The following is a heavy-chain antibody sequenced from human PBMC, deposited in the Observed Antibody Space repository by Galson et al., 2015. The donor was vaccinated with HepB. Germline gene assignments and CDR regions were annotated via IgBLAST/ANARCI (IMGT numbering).Heavy chain of an antibody. Sequence: SLRLSCAASGFTFSSYAMHWVRQAPGKGLENVSAISSNGGSTYYADSVKGRFTISRDNSKNTLYLQMSSPRAEDTAVYYCVIVDTAMAPSWGQGTMVTVSS. J-gene: IGHJ3*01. D-gene: IGHD5-18*01. CDR3: VIVDTAMAPS. CDR2: ISSNGGST. CDR1: GFTFSSYA. V-gene: IGHV3-64D*06.